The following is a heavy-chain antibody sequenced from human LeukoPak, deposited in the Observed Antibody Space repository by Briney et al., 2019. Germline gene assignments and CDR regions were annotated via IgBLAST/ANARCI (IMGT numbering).Heavy chain of an antibody. CDR3: ARDTSGWYLNYYYYGMDV. CDR1: GGTFSSYA. D-gene: IGHD6-19*01. V-gene: IGHV1-69*13. J-gene: IGHJ6*02. Sequence: GASVKVSCKASGGTFSSYAISWVRQAPGQGLEWMGGIIPIFGTANYAQKFQGRVTITADESTSTAYMELSSLRSEDTAVYYCARDTSGWYLNYYYYGMDVRGQGTTVTVSS. CDR2: IIPIFGTA.